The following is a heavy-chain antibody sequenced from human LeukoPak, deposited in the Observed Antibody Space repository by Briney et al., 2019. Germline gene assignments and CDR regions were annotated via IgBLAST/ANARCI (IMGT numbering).Heavy chain of an antibody. CDR1: GGTFSSYA. CDR2: IIPIFGTA. D-gene: IGHD2-2*02. J-gene: IGHJ6*04. CDR3: ARVGGYCSSTSCYKGRNYYYGMDV. Sequence: SVKVSCKASGGTFSSYAISWVRQAPGQGLEWMGGIIPIFGTANYAQKFQGRVTITADESTSTAYMELSSLRSEDTAVYYCARVGGYCSSTSCYKGRNYYYGMDVWGKGTTVTVSS. V-gene: IGHV1-69*01.